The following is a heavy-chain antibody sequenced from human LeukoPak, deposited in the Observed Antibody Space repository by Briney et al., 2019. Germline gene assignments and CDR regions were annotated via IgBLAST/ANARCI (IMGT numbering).Heavy chain of an antibody. CDR3: ARVGHRDEDHFDY. V-gene: IGHV1-58*02. Sequence: SVKVSCKASGFTFTSSAMQWVRQARGQRLEWIGWIVVGSGNTNYAQKFQGGVTMTTDTSTTTAYMDVRSLRSDDTAVYYCARVGHRDEDHFDYWGQGTLVTVSS. J-gene: IGHJ4*02. D-gene: IGHD5-24*01. CDR1: GFTFTSSA. CDR2: IVVGSGNT.